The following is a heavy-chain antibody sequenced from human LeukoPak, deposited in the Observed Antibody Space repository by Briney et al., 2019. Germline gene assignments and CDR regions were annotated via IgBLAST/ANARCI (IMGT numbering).Heavy chain of an antibody. CDR3: ARASGSYHDFDY. D-gene: IGHD1-26*01. J-gene: IGHJ4*02. CDR1: GFTFDDYG. V-gene: IGHV3-20*04. CDR2: INWNGGST. Sequence: PGGSLRLSCAASGFTFDDYGMIWVRQAPGKGLEWVSGINWNGGSTGYADSVKGRFTISRDNAKNSLYLQMNSLRAEDTALYYCARASGSYHDFDYWSQGTLVTVSS.